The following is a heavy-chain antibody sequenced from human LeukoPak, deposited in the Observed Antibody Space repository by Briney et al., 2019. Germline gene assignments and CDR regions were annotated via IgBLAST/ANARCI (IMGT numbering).Heavy chain of an antibody. D-gene: IGHD1-26*01. CDR3: AREYQSPSGSYPI. Sequence: SVKVSCKASGGTFSSYAISWVRQAPGQGLTWMGGIIPIFRTAHYAQKFQDRVTITTDESTSTAYMELSSLRSEDTAVYYCAREYQSPSGSYPIWGQGTLVTVSS. CDR2: IIPIFRTA. V-gene: IGHV1-69*05. CDR1: GGTFSSYA. J-gene: IGHJ4*02.